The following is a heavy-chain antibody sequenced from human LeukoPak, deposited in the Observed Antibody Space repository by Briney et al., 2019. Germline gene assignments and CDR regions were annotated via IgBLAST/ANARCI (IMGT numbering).Heavy chain of an antibody. CDR2: ISYDGSNK. CDR3: AKDPLYGSGTSWFDP. Sequence: PGRSLRLSCAASGFTFSSYAMHWVRQAPGKGLEWVAVISYDGSNKYYADSVKGRFTTSRDNSKNTLYLQMNSLRAEDTAVYYCAKDPLYGSGTSWFDPWGQGTLVTVSS. J-gene: IGHJ5*02. CDR1: GFTFSSYA. V-gene: IGHV3-30*04. D-gene: IGHD3-10*01.